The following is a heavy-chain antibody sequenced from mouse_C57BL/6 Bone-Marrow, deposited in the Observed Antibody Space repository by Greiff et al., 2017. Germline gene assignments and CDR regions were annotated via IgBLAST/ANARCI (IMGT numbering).Heavy chain of an antibody. D-gene: IGHD2-4*01. CDR3: ARGGLRRMDC. V-gene: IGHV1-54*01. CDR1: GYAFTNYL. J-gene: IGHJ4*01. Sequence: QVQLQQSGAELVRPGTSVKVSCKASGYAFTNYLIEWVKQRPGQGLEWIGVINPGSGGTNYNEKFKGKATLTADKSSSTAYMQLSSLTSEDSAVYFCARGGLRRMDCWGQGTSVTVSS. CDR2: INPGSGGT.